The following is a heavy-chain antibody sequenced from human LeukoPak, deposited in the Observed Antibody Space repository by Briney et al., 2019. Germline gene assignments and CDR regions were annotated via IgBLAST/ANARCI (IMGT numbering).Heavy chain of an antibody. V-gene: IGHV4-59*01. Sequence: PSETLSLTCTVSGGSISSYYWSWIRQPPGKGLEWIGYIYYSGSTNYNPSLKSRVTISVDTSKNQFSLKLSSVTAADTAVYYCARGGYYYGSGIPTPFDPWGQGTLVTVSS. CDR2: IYYSGST. J-gene: IGHJ5*02. CDR1: GGSISSYY. CDR3: ARGGYYYGSGIPTPFDP. D-gene: IGHD3-10*01.